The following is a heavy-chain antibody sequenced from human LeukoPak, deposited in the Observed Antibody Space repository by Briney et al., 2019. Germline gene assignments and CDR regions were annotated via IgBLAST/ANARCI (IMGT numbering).Heavy chain of an antibody. CDR3: TTDRYYDNSELQFQH. J-gene: IGHJ1*01. CDR2: IKRETDGGTI. V-gene: IGHV3-15*05. D-gene: IGHD3-22*01. CDR1: GFTLNNAW. Sequence: GGSLRLSCAASGFTLNNAWMSWVRQAPEKGLEWLGRIKRETDGGTIDYAAPVKGRFTISRDDSRNTLYLQMDSLKIEDTAVHYCTTDRYYDNSELQFQHRGQGTLVTVSS.